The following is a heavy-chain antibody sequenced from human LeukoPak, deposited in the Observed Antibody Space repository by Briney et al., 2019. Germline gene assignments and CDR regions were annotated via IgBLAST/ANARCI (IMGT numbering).Heavy chain of an antibody. CDR2: IIPIFGTA. CDR3: ARVHGGLWGDDTRSDY. V-gene: IGHV1-69*13. Sequence: SVKVSCKASGGTFSSYAISWVRQAPGQGLEWMGGIIPIFGTANYAQKFQGRVTITADESTSTAYMELSSLRSEDTAVYYCARVHGGLWGDDTRSDYWGQGTLVTVSS. J-gene: IGHJ4*02. CDR1: GGTFSSYA. D-gene: IGHD4/OR15-4a*01.